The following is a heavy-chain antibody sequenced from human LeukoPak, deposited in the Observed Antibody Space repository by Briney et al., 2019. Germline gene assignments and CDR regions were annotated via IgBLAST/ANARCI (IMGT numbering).Heavy chain of an antibody. V-gene: IGHV3-30*18. CDR2: ISYDGSNK. CDR3: AKSPWGGSDAPDY. Sequence: GGSLRLSCAASGFTFSSYGMHWVRQAPGKGLEWVAVISYDGSNKYYADSVKGRFTISRDNSKNTLYLQMNGLRAEDTAVYYCAKSPWGGSDAPDYWGQGTLVTVSS. CDR1: GFTFSSYG. J-gene: IGHJ4*02. D-gene: IGHD2-15*01.